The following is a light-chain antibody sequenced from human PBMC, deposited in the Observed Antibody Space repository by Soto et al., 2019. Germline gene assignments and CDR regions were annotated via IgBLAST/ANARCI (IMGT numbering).Light chain of an antibody. Sequence: QSVLTQPASVSGSPGQSITISCTGTSNDVGSYNLVSWYQQHPRKAPKLMIYEVSKRPSGVSNRFSGSKSGNTASLTISGLQAEDEADYYCCSYAGSSTLGVFGGGTKLTVL. J-gene: IGLJ2*01. CDR1: SNDVGSYNL. CDR3: CSYAGSSTLGV. CDR2: EVS. V-gene: IGLV2-23*02.